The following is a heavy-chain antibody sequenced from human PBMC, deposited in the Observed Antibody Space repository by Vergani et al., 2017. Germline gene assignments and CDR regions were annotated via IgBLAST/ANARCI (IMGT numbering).Heavy chain of an antibody. CDR3: ARVPITMVRGVINYYYYYMDV. V-gene: IGHV4-34*01. CDR1: GGSFSGYY. J-gene: IGHJ6*03. D-gene: IGHD3-10*01. CDR2: INHSGST. Sequence: QVQLQQWGAGLLKPSETLSLTCAVYGGSFSGYYWSWIRQPPGKGLEWIGEINHSGSTNYNPSLKSRVTISVDTSKNQFSLKLSSVTAADTAVYYCARVPITMVRGVINYYYYYMDVGGKGTTVTVSS.